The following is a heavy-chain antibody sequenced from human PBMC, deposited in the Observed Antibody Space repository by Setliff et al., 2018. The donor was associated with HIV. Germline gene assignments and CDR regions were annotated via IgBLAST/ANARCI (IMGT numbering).Heavy chain of an antibody. V-gene: IGHV1-46*01. CDR3: AREGQVVVTAKGFDY. CDR1: GYTFTNYY. J-gene: IGHJ4*02. Sequence: ASVKVSCRTSGYTFTNYYMHWMRQAPGQGLEWMGVVNTVGGGASYAQKFQGRLTVTRDTSTSTVYMELSSLRSEDTAVYYCAREGQVVVTAKGFDYWGLGTLVTVSS. CDR2: VNTVGGGA. D-gene: IGHD2-15*01.